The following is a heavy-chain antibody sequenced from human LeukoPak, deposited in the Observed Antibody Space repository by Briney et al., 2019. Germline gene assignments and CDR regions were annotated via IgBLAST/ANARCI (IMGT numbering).Heavy chain of an antibody. CDR2: IIPNFGTA. J-gene: IGHJ4*02. CDR1: GCTFSSSA. Sequence: ASVKVSCKASGCTFSSSAISWVRQAPGQGLEWMGGIIPNFGTANYAQKFQGRVTITSDESTSKAYLELSRLISADQAGYYCARTRRYCSGGTCYSDLDYGGQRTLVTFSS. V-gene: IGHV1-69*13. D-gene: IGHD2-15*01. CDR3: ARTRRYCSGGTCYSDLDY.